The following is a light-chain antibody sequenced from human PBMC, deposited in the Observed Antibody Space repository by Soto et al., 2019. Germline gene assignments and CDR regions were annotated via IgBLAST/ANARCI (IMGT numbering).Light chain of an antibody. CDR2: GAS. CDR1: QSVSSN. V-gene: IGKV3D-15*01. CDR3: QQYHNSPLT. J-gene: IGKJ1*01. Sequence: IVMTQSPATLSVSPGERATLSCRASQSVSSNLAWYQQKPGQAPRLLIYGASTRATGIPDRFSGSGSGTDFTLTISRLEPEDFAVYYCQQYHNSPLTFGHGTKVDIK.